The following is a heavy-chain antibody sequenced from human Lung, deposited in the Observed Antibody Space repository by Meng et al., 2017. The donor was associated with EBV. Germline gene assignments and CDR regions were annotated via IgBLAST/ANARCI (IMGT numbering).Heavy chain of an antibody. Sequence: QVQVAQAGAEVKKPGGSVKVSCQASGDTFTGHYTHWVRQAPGQGLEWMGWIDPHNGGTKYAEKFQGRVSMTKDTSISTVYMELSSLRSDDTAVYYCARVKERFGEVLAYWGQGTLVTVSS. D-gene: IGHD3-10*01. CDR2: IDPHNGGT. J-gene: IGHJ4*02. CDR1: GDTFTGHY. V-gene: IGHV1-2*02. CDR3: ARVKERFGEVLAY.